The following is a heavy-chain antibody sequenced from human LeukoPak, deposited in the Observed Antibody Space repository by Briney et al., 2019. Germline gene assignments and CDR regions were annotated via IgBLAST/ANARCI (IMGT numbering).Heavy chain of an antibody. CDR3: ARECGGDCYGFDY. CDR1: AFTLSSDW. CDR2: IKPDGSEK. J-gene: IGHJ4*02. D-gene: IGHD2-21*02. V-gene: IGHV3-7*01. Sequence: PGGSLRLSCAASAFTLSSDWMTWVRQAPGKGLEWVATIKPDGSEKYYVDSLKGRFTISRDNSKNTLYLQMNSLRAEDTAVYYCARECGGDCYGFDYWGQGTLVTVSS.